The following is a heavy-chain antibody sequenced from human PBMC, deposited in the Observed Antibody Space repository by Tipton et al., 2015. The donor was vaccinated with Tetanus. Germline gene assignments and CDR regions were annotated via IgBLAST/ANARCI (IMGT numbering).Heavy chain of an antibody. CDR2: SYAGGNYA. Sequence: GSLRLSCAASGFTFSSYSMNWVRQAPGKGLEWVSVSYAGGNYAYYADSVKGRFTTSRDDSKSTLYLHMTSLRAEDTAVYYCAKVRGTLRYSFDSWGQGTLVTVSS. J-gene: IGHJ5*01. CDR1: GFTFSSYS. D-gene: IGHD2-15*01. CDR3: AKVRGTLRYSFDS. V-gene: IGHV3-23*03.